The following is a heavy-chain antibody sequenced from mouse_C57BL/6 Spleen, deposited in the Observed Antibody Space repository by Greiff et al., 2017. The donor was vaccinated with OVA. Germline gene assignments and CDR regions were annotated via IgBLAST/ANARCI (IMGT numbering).Heavy chain of an antibody. CDR2: ISYDGSN. Sequence: ESGPGLVKPSQSLSLTCSVTGYSITSGYYWNWIRQFPGNKLEWMGYISYDGSNNYNPSLKNRISITRDTSKNQFFLKLNSVTTEDTATYYCAREDDYGNPWFAYWGQGTLVTVSA. V-gene: IGHV3-6*01. D-gene: IGHD2-1*01. J-gene: IGHJ3*01. CDR3: AREDDYGNPWFAY. CDR1: GYSITSGYY.